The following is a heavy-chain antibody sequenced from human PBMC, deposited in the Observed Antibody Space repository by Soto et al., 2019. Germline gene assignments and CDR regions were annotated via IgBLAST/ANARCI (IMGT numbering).Heavy chain of an antibody. CDR2: FYYSGST. V-gene: IGHV4-59*02. CDR3: ARARGGYFDY. Sequence: SETLSLTCTVSGGSVSSYYWSWIRQPPGKGLEWIGYFYYSGSTNYNPSLKSRVTISVDTSKNHFSLKLSSVTAADTAVYYCARARGGYFDYWGQGTLVTVSS. J-gene: IGHJ4*02. CDR1: GGSVSSYY.